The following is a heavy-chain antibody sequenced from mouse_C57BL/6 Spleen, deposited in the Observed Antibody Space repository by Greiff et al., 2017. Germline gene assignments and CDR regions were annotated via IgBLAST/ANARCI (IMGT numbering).Heavy chain of an antibody. CDR2: ISSGSSTI. V-gene: IGHV5-17*01. D-gene: IGHD2-14*01. J-gene: IGHJ4*01. CDR1: GFTFSDYG. Sequence: EVKLQESGGGLVKPGGSLKLSCAASGFTFSDYGMHWVRQAPEKGLEWVAYISSGSSTIYYADTVKGRFTISRDNAKNTLFLQMTSLRSEDTAMYYCAKGYFYYAMDYWGQGTSVTVSS. CDR3: AKGYFYYAMDY.